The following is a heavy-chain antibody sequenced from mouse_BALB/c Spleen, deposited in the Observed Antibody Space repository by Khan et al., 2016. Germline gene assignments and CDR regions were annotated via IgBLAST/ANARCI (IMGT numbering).Heavy chain of an antibody. Sequence: EVELVASGGGLVQPGGSLKLSCAASGFTFSSYGMSWIRQIPDKRLELVAIINSNSGTTYYPDSVKGRFTISRDNAKNALYLQMSSLTSEDTAMYYCARDLQFAYWGQGTQVTVSA. CDR2: INSNSGTT. V-gene: IGHV5-6-3*01. CDR1: GFTFSSYG. CDR3: ARDLQFAY. J-gene: IGHJ3*01.